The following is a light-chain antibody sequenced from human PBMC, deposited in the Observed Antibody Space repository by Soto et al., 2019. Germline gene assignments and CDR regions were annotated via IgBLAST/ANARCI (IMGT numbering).Light chain of an antibody. CDR3: QQRSNWYT. J-gene: IGKJ2*01. V-gene: IGKV3-11*01. CDR2: DAS. CDR1: QNISSF. Sequence: EIVLTQSPATLSLSPGERATLSCRASQNISSFLTWYQHKPGQAPRLLIYDASKRDTGIPARFSGSGSGTDFTLTISSLEPEDFGVYYCQQRSNWYTFGPGTK.